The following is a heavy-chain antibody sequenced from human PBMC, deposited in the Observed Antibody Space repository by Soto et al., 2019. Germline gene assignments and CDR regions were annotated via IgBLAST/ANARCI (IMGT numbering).Heavy chain of an antibody. CDR3: TTAVSGSYSY. D-gene: IGHD1-26*01. V-gene: IGHV3-15*01. CDR2: IKSKTDGGTT. CDR1: GFTFSNAW. Sequence: GGSLRLSCAASGFTFSNAWMSWVRQAPGKGLEWVDRIKSKTDGGTTDYAAPVKGRFTISRDDSKNTLYLQMNSLKTEDTAVYYCTTAVSGSYSYWGQGTLVTVSS. J-gene: IGHJ4*02.